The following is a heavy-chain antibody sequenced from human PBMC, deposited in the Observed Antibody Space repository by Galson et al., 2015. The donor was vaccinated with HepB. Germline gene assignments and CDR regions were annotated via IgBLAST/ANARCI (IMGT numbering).Heavy chain of an antibody. CDR2: ISGSGGST. CDR1: GFTFSSYA. CDR3: AKSGTDYGPYYYYGMGV. Sequence: SLRLSCAASGFTFSSYAMSWVRQAPGKGLEWVSAISGSGGSTYYADSVKGRFTISRDNSKNTLYLQMNSLRAEDTAVYYCAKSGTDYGPYYYYGMGVWGQGTTVTVSS. V-gene: IGHV3-23*01. J-gene: IGHJ6*02. D-gene: IGHD4-17*01.